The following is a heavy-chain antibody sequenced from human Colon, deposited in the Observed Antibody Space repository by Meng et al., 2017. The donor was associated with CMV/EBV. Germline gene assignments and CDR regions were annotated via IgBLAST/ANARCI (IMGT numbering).Heavy chain of an antibody. D-gene: IGHD1-1*01. CDR1: GYAFNVFY. J-gene: IGHJ6*02. Sequence: ASVKVSCKASGYAFNVFYIHWVRQAAGQGLEWMGWINFNSGGTKYAQKFQGRVTMTRDTSLTTAYMELSRLTSDDTAVYYCAGDQLYYGMDVWGQGTTVTVSS. V-gene: IGHV1-2*02. CDR3: AGDQLYYGMDV. CDR2: INFNSGGT.